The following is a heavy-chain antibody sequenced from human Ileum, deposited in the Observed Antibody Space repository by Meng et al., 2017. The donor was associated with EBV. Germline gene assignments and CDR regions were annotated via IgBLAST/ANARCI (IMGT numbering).Heavy chain of an antibody. CDR2: IYKSGST. Sequence: QVQRQESGPGLVKPSQTLSLTCAVSGGSISSGGYYWSWIRQPPGKGLEWIGYIYKSGSTYYNPSLTSRVTISVDTSKNQFFLKLGSVTAADTGVYYCARGGDTSGYSLDYWGQGILVTVSS. J-gene: IGHJ4*02. CDR1: GGSISSGGYY. D-gene: IGHD3-22*01. CDR3: ARGGDTSGYSLDY. V-gene: IGHV4-30-4*01.